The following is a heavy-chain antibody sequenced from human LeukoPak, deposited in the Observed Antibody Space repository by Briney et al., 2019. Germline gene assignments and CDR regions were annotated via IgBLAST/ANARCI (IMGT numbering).Heavy chain of an antibody. Sequence: GGSLSLSCAASGFTFSRYGMDWVREAPGKGLEWVAVIWYDGTNKYYADSVKGRFTISIDNSKNTLYLQMNSLRAEDTAVYYCARASSLGIRYFDLWGRGTLVTVSS. CDR1: GFTFSRYG. V-gene: IGHV3-33*07. CDR2: IWYDGTNK. J-gene: IGHJ2*01. D-gene: IGHD7-27*01. CDR3: ARASSLGIRYFDL.